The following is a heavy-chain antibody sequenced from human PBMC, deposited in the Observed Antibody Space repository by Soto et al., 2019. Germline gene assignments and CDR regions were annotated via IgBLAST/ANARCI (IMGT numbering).Heavy chain of an antibody. V-gene: IGHV4-34*01. Sequence: QVQLQQWGAGLLKPSETLSLTCAVYGGSFSGYYWSWIRQPPGKGLEWIGEINHSGSTNYNPSLKSRVTISVDTSKTQFSLKLSSVTAADTAVYYCARARRSSSWYYFDYWGQGTLVTVSS. D-gene: IGHD6-13*01. J-gene: IGHJ4*02. CDR2: INHSGST. CDR3: ARARRSSSWYYFDY. CDR1: GGSFSGYY.